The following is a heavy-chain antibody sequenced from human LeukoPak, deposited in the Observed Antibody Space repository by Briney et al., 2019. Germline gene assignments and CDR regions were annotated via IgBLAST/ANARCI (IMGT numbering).Heavy chain of an antibody. V-gene: IGHV4-39*01. CDR2: IYYSGST. CDR1: GGSISNYY. Sequence: PSETLSLTCTVSGGSISNYYWGWIRQPPGKGLEWIGSIYYSGSTYYNPSLKSRVTISVDTSKNQFSLKLSSVTAADTAVYYCTTDPDYYYYGMDVWGQGTTVTVSS. D-gene: IGHD4-17*01. CDR3: TTDPDYYYYGMDV. J-gene: IGHJ6*02.